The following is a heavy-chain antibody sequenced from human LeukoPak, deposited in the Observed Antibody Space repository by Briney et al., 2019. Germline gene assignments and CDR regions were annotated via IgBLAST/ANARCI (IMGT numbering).Heavy chain of an antibody. CDR2: MNLKSGYT. CDR3: ARVAGSIDY. Sequence: GASVKLSCKASGYSFTTYDINWVRQATGQGLEWMGWMNLKSGYTGYAQKFQGRVTITRDTTTSTVYMELSSLRSEDTAVYYCARVAGSIDYWGQGTLVTVSS. V-gene: IGHV1-8*03. J-gene: IGHJ4*02. D-gene: IGHD1-26*01. CDR1: GYSFTTYD.